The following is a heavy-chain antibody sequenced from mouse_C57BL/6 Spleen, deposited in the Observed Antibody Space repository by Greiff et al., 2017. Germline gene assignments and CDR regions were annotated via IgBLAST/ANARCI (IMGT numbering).Heavy chain of an antibody. V-gene: IGHV1-62-2*01. CDR1: GYTFTEYT. D-gene: IGHD1-1*01. Sequence: VKLQESGAELVKPGASVKLSCKASGYTFTEYTIHWVKQRSGQGLEWIGWFYPGSGSIKYNEKFKGKATLTADKSSSTVYMELSRVTSEDSAVXCGARHEEGRSYPWLAYWGQGTLVTVSA. CDR3: ARHEEGRSYPWLAY. J-gene: IGHJ3*01. CDR2: FYPGSGSI.